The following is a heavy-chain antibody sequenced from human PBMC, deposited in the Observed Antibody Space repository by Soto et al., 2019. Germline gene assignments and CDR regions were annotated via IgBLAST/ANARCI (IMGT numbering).Heavy chain of an antibody. D-gene: IGHD2-21*02. CDR3: ARWVLAYCGGDCYWGFAY. J-gene: IGHJ4*02. Sequence: QVQLQESGPGLVKPSQTLSLTCTVSGGSISSGGYYWSWIRQHPGKGLEWIGYIYYSGSTYDNPSLTSRVTISVDTSKDQFSMKLSSVTAADTAVYYCARWVLAYCGGDCYWGFAYWGQGTLVTVSS. CDR1: GGSISSGGYY. CDR2: IYYSGST. V-gene: IGHV4-31*03.